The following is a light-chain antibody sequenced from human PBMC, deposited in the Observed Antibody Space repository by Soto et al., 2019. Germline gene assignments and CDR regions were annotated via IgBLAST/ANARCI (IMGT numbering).Light chain of an antibody. V-gene: IGKV4-1*01. CDR1: QSVLYSSNNKNY. Sequence: DIVMTQSPDSLAVSLGERATINCKSSQSVLYSSNNKNYLAWYQQKPGQPPKLLIYWASTRESGVPDRFSGGGSGTDFTLNINSLQAEDVAVYYCQQYYTSWWTFGQGTKVEIK. CDR3: QQYYTSWWT. CDR2: WAS. J-gene: IGKJ1*01.